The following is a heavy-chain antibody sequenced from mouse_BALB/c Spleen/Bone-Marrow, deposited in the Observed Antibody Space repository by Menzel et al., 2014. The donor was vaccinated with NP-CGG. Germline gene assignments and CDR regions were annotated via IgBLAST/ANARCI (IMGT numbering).Heavy chain of an antibody. CDR1: GFSLTGYG. V-gene: IGHV2-6-7*01. Sequence: QVQLKHSGPGLVAPSQSLSITCTVSGFSLTGYGVNWVRQPPGKGLEWLGMIWGDGSTDYNSALKSRLSISKDNSKSQVFLKMNSLQTDDTARYYCARDSFLITRALDYWGQGTSATVSS. CDR2: IWGDGST. CDR3: ARDSFLITRALDY. D-gene: IGHD2-4*01. J-gene: IGHJ4*01.